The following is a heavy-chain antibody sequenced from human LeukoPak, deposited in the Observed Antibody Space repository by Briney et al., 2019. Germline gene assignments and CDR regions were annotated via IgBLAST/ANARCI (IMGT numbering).Heavy chain of an antibody. V-gene: IGHV3-7*01. J-gene: IGHJ4*02. Sequence: GGSLRLSCAASGFTFSNYWMTWVRQSPGKGLEWVANIKGDEGEKYFSDSVRGRFSISRDNAKNSLYLEMNSLRADDTAIYYCANVWDFGYWGQGALVTVSS. CDR1: GFTFSNYW. CDR3: ANVWDFGY. D-gene: IGHD7-27*01. CDR2: IKGDEGEK.